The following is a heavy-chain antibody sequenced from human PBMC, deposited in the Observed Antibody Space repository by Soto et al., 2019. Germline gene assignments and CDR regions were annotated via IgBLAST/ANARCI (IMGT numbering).Heavy chain of an antibody. V-gene: IGHV4-38-2*02. CDR1: GYSISSGSY. CDR3: AKAHVMVLAGSTFDY. D-gene: IGHD6-19*01. J-gene: IGHJ4*01. Sequence: SETLSLTCTVSGYSISSGSYWGWIRQPPGKGPEWIASIYHGGTTFYNTSLKSRVTVSVDKSNNQFSLKLRSVTAADTAVYYCAKAHVMVLAGSTFDYCGHGTLVTVS. CDR2: IYHGGTT.